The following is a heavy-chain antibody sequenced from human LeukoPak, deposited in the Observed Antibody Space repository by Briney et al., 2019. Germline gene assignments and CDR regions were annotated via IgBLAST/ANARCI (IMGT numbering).Heavy chain of an antibody. CDR3: VRGSKIRGVIPEGEFDY. CDR2: ISYDGKKT. Sequence: GRSLRLSCEASGFTFSHFVMHWVRQAPGKGLEWVAVISYDGKKTYYADSVKGRFTLSRDDSQNTVYLQMNSLRDDDTALYYCVRGSKIRGVIPEGEFDYWGQGTLVTVSS. V-gene: IGHV3-30*04. CDR1: GFTFSHFV. J-gene: IGHJ4*02. D-gene: IGHD3-10*01.